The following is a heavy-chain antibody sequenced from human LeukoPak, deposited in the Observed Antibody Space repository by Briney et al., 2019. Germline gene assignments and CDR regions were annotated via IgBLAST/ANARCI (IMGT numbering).Heavy chain of an antibody. CDR2: ISGSGGST. J-gene: IGHJ4*02. V-gene: IGHV3-23*01. CDR3: AKARWVAGRTWDY. Sequence: GGSLRLSCAASGFTFSNAWMSWVRQAPGKGLEWVSAISGSGGSTYYADSVKGRFTISRDNSKNTLYLQMNSLRAEDTAVYYCAKARWVAGRTWDYWGQGTLVTVSS. CDR1: GFTFSNAW. D-gene: IGHD6-19*01.